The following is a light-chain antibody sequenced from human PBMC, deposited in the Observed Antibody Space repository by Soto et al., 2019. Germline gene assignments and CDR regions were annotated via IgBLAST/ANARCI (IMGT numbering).Light chain of an antibody. CDR1: SSDVGGYNS. J-gene: IGLJ3*02. Sequence: QSALTQPASVSASPGQSITISCTGTSSDVGGYNSVSWYRQHPGRVPEPMIYEVSNRPSGVSNRFSGSKSGNTASLTISGLQAEDEADYYCSSYTNLNTRVFGGGTKLTVL. CDR3: SSYTNLNTRV. V-gene: IGLV2-14*01. CDR2: EVS.